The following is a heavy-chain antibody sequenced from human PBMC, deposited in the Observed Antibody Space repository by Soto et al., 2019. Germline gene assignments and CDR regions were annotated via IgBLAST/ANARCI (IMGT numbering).Heavy chain of an antibody. J-gene: IGHJ3*02. CDR2: ISAYNGNT. Sequence: QVQLVQSGAEVKKPGASVKVSCKASGYTFTSYGISWVRQAPGQGLEWMGWISAYNGNTNYAQKLQGRVTMTTDTSXSXANMELRSLRSDDTDVYYCARDWQGGSYLDLDAFDIWGQGTMVTVSS. CDR1: GYTFTSYG. V-gene: IGHV1-18*01. CDR3: ARDWQGGSYLDLDAFDI. D-gene: IGHD1-26*01.